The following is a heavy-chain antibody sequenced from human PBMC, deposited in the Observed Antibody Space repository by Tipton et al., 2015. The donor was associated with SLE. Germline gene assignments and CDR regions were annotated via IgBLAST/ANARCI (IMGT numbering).Heavy chain of an antibody. CDR2: IYYSGST. CDR3: ARGGIPLND. D-gene: IGHD1-14*01. CDR1: GGSISSSSYY. J-gene: IGHJ4*02. Sequence: TLSLTCTVSGGSISSSSYYWGWIRQPPGKGLEWIGSIYYSGSTYYNPSLKSRVTISVDTSKNQFSLKLSSVTAADTAVYYCARGGIPLNDCGQGTLVTVSS. V-gene: IGHV4-39*01.